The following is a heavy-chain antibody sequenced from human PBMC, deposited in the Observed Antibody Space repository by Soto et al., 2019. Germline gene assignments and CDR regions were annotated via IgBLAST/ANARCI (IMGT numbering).Heavy chain of an antibody. J-gene: IGHJ6*02. CDR1: GFTFSSHG. V-gene: IGHV3-33*01. CDR3: ARGAYSLSGYYYGMDV. Sequence: QVQLVESGGGVVQPGRSLRLSCAASGFTFSSHGMHWVRQAPGKGLEWVAVTWNDGSNKYYTDSVKGRFTISRDDSKNTLYLQMNSLRAEDTAVYYCARGAYSLSGYYYGMDVWGQGTTVTVSS. D-gene: IGHD4-4*01. CDR2: TWNDGSNK.